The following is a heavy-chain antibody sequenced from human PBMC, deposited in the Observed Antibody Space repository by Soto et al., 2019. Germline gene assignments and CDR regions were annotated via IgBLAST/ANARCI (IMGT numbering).Heavy chain of an antibody. CDR3: AREARGGGYFDY. V-gene: IGHV3-48*03. D-gene: IGHD2-15*01. Sequence: EVQLVESGGGLVQPGGSLRLSCAVSGFTFSGYEMNWVRQAPGKGLEWVSYISGSGTTVYYADSVKGRFTISRDNAKNSLYLQMNSLRAEDTAVYYCAREARGGGYFDYWGPGTPVTVSS. J-gene: IGHJ4*02. CDR2: ISGSGTTV. CDR1: GFTFSGYE.